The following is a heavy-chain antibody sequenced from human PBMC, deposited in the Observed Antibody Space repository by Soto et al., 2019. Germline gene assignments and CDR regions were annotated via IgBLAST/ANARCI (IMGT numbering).Heavy chain of an antibody. CDR1: GFTFSNYG. D-gene: IGHD3-3*01. J-gene: IGHJ4*02. V-gene: IGHV3-23*01. Sequence: PGGSLRLSCAASGFTFSNYGMSWVRQAPGKGLEWVSVMSGSGDDAYYADSVKGRFTISRDNSKNMLYLQMNSLRAEDTAAYFCAKKVTIYAVDPADYWGQGTQVTVS. CDR2: MSGSGDDA. CDR3: AKKVTIYAVDPADY.